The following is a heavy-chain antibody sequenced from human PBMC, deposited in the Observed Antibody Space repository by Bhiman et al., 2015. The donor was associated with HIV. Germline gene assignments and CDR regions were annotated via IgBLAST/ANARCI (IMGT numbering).Heavy chain of an antibody. CDR2: LSGSSGYV. J-gene: IGHJ4*02. Sequence: EVQLVESGGGLVKPGGSLRLSCAASRFTFSRYIMNWVRQAPGKGLEWVSSLSGSSGYVYYADSVKGRFTISRDNAKNSLYLQVNSLRAEDTAVYYCAREFTGYSSSNFDYWGQGTLVTVSS. CDR3: AREFTGYSSSNFDY. V-gene: IGHV3-21*01. D-gene: IGHD6-13*01. CDR1: RFTFSRYI.